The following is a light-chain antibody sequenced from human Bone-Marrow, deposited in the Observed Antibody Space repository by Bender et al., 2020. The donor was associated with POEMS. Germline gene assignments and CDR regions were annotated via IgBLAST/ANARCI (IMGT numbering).Light chain of an antibody. J-gene: IGLJ2*01. CDR1: SSNIGSHY. CDR3: GSYTTSTTVV. V-gene: IGLV1-47*01. Sequence: QSVLTQPPSASGTPGQRVTISCSGSSSNIGSHYVYWYQQLPGTAPKLLIYRNTQRPSGVPDRFSGSKSGTSTSLAISGLQSEDEADYYCGSYTTSTTVVFGGGTTLTVL. CDR2: RNT.